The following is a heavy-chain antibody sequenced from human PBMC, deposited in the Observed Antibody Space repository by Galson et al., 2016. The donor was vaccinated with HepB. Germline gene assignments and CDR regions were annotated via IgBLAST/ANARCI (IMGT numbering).Heavy chain of an antibody. CDR2: IDYKGDST. Sequence: SLRLSCAASGFSISHYWISWVRQAPGKGLEWVSGIDYKGDSTFYEDSVKGRFTISRDNSKNTLYLQMNSLRDDDTAVYYCAKAGCNYDCGGKYYLHYWGQGTLVTVSS. V-gene: IGHV3-23*01. CDR3: AKAGCNYDCGGKYYLHY. J-gene: IGHJ4*02. D-gene: IGHD2-21*01. CDR1: GFSISHYW.